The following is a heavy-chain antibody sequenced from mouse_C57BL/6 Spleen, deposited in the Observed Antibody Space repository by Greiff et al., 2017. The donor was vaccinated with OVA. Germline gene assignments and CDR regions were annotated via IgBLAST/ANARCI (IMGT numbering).Heavy chain of an antibody. V-gene: IGHV2-2*01. CDR1: GFSLTSYG. CDR2: IWSGGSP. D-gene: IGHD2-4*01. Sequence: QVQLQQSGPGLVQPSQSLSITCTVSGFSLTSYGVHWVRQSPGKGLEWLGVIWSGGSPDYNAAFISRLSISKDNSKSQVFFKMNSLQADDTAIDYCARNGGLRREGYFDYWGQGTTLTVSS. CDR3: ARNGGLRREGYFDY. J-gene: IGHJ2*01.